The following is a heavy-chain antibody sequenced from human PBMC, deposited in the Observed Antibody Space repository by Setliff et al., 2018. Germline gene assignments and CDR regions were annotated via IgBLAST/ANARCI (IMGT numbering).Heavy chain of an antibody. CDR2: IYHNGNT. D-gene: IGHD2-21*01. V-gene: IGHV4-59*12. CDR1: GDSFSDYY. CDR3: ARDPGFHCGTWSFAS. J-gene: IGHJ4*02. Sequence: SETLSLTCVVYGDSFSDYYWSWIRQPPGKGLEWIGYIYHNGNTNFSPSLKSRVAISLDTSTNVFSLKLRSLIAADTAVYYCARDPGFHCGTWSFASWGQGRLVTVSS.